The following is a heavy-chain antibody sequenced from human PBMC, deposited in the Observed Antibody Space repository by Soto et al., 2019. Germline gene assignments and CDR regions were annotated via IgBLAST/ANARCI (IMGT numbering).Heavy chain of an antibody. Sequence: QLQLQESGPGLVKPSETLSLTCTVSGGSISSSSYYWGWIRQPPGKGLEWIGSIYYSGSPYYNPSLKSRVSISVDTSKSKCSLKLSSVTAADTAVYYCARLWAPGSDESGYYFDYWGQGTLVTVSS. CDR3: ARLWAPGSDESGYYFDY. V-gene: IGHV4-39*01. CDR2: IYYSGSP. J-gene: IGHJ4*02. D-gene: IGHD3-10*01. CDR1: GGSISSSSYY.